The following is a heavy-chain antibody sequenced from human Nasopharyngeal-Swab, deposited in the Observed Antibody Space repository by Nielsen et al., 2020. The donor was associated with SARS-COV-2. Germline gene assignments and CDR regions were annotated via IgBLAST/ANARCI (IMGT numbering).Heavy chain of an antibody. V-gene: IGHV3-15*01. CDR3: TTVRFLCSSTSCYRWFDP. CDR2: IKSKTDGGTT. D-gene: IGHD2-2*01. Sequence: WIRQPPGKGLEWVGRIKSKTDGGTTDYAAPVKGRFTISRDDSKNTLYLQMNSLKTEDTAVYYCTTVRFLCSSTSCYRWFDPWGQGTLVTVSS. J-gene: IGHJ5*02.